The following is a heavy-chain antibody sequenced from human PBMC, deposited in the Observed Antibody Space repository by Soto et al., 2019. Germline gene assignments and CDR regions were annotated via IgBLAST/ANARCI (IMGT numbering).Heavy chain of an antibody. V-gene: IGHV3-21*01. D-gene: IGHD3-22*01. J-gene: IGHJ4*02. CDR2: ISSSSSYI. CDR1: GFTFSSYS. CDR3: ARGYDSSGYYYGY. Sequence: GGSLRLSCAASGFTFSSYSMNWVRQAPGKGLEWVSSISSSSSYIYYADSVKGRFTISRDNAKNSLYLQMNSLRAEDTAVYYCARGYDSSGYYYGYWGQGTLVTVSS.